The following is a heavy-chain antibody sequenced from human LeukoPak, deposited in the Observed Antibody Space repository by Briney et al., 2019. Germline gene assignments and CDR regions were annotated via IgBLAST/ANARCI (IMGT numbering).Heavy chain of an antibody. Sequence: SETLSLTCTVSGDSVSGYYGSWIRQPPGKGLEWIGYFYTSANTNYNPSLKSRVTMSVDPSKNQFSLKLSSVTAADTAVYYCARGLRDEERHYGYYYMDVWGKGTTVTVSS. J-gene: IGHJ6*03. CDR2: FYTSANT. CDR3: ARGLRDEERHYGYYYMDV. V-gene: IGHV4-4*09. CDR1: GDSVSGYY. D-gene: IGHD3-22*01.